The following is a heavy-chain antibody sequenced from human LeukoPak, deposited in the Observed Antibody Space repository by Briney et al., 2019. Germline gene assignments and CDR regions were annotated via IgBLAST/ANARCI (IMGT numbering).Heavy chain of an antibody. CDR1: GFTFSSYA. J-gene: IGHJ4*02. V-gene: IGHV3-23*01. CDR2: ISGSGGST. Sequence: GGSLRLSCAASGFTFSSYAMSWVRQAPGKGLEWVSTISGSGGSTYYADSVKGRFTISRDNSKNTLYLQMNSLRAEDTAVYYCAKVQYIFGVVIFDYWGQGTLVTVSS. D-gene: IGHD3-3*02. CDR3: AKVQYIFGVVIFDY.